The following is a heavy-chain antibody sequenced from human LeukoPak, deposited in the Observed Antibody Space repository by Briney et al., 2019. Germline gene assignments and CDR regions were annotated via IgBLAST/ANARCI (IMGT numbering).Heavy chain of an antibody. D-gene: IGHD6-13*01. CDR1: GGTFSSYA. CDR3: ARVLAAAAIAGKNWFDP. Sequence: GSSVKVSCKASGGTFSSYAISWVRQAPGQGLEWMGGIIPIFGTANYAQKFQGRVTITTDESTSTAYMELSSLRSEDTAVYYCARVLAAAAIAGKNWFDPWGRGTLVTVSS. CDR2: IIPIFGTA. V-gene: IGHV1-69*05. J-gene: IGHJ5*02.